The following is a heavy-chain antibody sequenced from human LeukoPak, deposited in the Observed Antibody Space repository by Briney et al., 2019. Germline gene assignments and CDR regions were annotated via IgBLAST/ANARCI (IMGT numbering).Heavy chain of an antibody. D-gene: IGHD3-10*01. CDR2: INPSGGST. CDR1: GYTFTSYD. J-gene: IGHJ4*02. Sequence: GASVKVSCKASGYTFTSYDINWVRQAPGQGLEWMGIINPSGGSTSYAQKFQGRVTMTRDMSTSTVYMELSSLRSEDTAVYYCARGQYYYGSGSYYNVPYYFDYWGQGTLVTVSS. V-gene: IGHV1-46*01. CDR3: ARGQYYYGSGSYYNVPYYFDY.